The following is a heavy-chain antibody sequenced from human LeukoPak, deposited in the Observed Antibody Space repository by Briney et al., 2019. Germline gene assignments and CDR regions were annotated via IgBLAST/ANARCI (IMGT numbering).Heavy chain of an antibody. CDR1: GYTFTSYG. D-gene: IGHD4-17*01. Sequence: ASVKVSCMASGYTFTSYGISWVRQAPGQGREGMGWINDYNGNTNYAQKLQGSLTITTDTSTTTAYMELRSLRCDDTAVYYCARSPTTVTRSDFWGQGTLVTVSS. CDR3: ARSPTTVTRSDF. J-gene: IGHJ4*02. CDR2: INDYNGNT. V-gene: IGHV1-18*01.